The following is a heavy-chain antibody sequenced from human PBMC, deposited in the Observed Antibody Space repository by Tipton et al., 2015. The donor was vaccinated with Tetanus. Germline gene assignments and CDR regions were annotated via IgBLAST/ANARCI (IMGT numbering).Heavy chain of an antibody. Sequence: SLRLSCTASGFTFKSYTLNWVRQAPGNGLEWVSSISGSRLTPYYADSVKGRFTISRDNSKNTLSLQLDSLRADDTAIYYCASSTVTRWGPGTLVSVSS. V-gene: IGHV3-23*01. J-gene: IGHJ1*01. D-gene: IGHD4-17*01. CDR1: GFTFKSYT. CDR2: ISGSRLTP. CDR3: ASSTVTR.